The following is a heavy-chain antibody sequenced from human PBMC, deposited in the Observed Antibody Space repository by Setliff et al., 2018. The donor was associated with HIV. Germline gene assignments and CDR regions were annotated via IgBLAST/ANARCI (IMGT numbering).Heavy chain of an antibody. CDR1: GAPFTTHY. Sequence: SETLSLTCTVSGAPFTTHYWSLIRQPPGKGLEWVGCISTSGSTNDNPSLKSRVTLSIDMSKNQFSLKMSSATAADTAVYYCTRLAGGYADYWGQGTLVTVSS. J-gene: IGHJ4*02. CDR3: TRLAGGYADY. CDR2: ISTSGST. V-gene: IGHV4-4*09. D-gene: IGHD5-12*01.